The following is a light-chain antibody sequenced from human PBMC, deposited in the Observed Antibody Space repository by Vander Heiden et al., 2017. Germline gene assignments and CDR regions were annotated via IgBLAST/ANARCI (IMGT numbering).Light chain of an antibody. V-gene: IGKV3-20*01. CDR3: QQYGSSAWT. CDR1: QSVSSSY. CDR2: GAS. Sequence: ELVLTQSPGTLSLPPGERATLSCRASQSVSSSYLAWYQQKPGQAPRLLIYGASSRATGIPDRFSGSGSGTDFTLTISRLEPEDFAVYYCQQYGSSAWTFGQGTKVEIK. J-gene: IGKJ1*01.